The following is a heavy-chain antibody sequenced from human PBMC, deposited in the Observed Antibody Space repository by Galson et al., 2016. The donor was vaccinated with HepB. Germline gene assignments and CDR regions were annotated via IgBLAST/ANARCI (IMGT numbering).Heavy chain of an antibody. CDR3: AGEPPLMGTPSGIGAFDI. Sequence: SVKVSCKASGDTFTSQYIHWVRPAPGQGLEWMGVFRLRGGWATYAQKLQGRVTMTRDTSTTTVDMELSSLTSDDTAVYYCAGEPPLMGTPSGIGAFDIWGQGTMVTVSS. CDR1: GDTFTSQY. V-gene: IGHV1-46*01. D-gene: IGHD1-14*01. CDR2: FRLRGGWA. J-gene: IGHJ3*02.